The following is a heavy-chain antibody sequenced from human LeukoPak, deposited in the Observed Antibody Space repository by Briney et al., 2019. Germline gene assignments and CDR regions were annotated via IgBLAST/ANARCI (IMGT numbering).Heavy chain of an antibody. CDR1: GFTFSSYA. CDR2: ISYDGSNK. J-gene: IGHJ4*02. V-gene: IGHV3-30*01. D-gene: IGHD2-21*01. CDR3: ARVLPGIPFDY. Sequence: GRSLRLSCAASGFTFSSYAMHWVRQAPGKGLEWVAVISYDGSNKYYADSVKGRFTISRDNSKNTLYLQMNSLRAEDTAVYYCARVLPGIPFDYWGQGTLVTVSS.